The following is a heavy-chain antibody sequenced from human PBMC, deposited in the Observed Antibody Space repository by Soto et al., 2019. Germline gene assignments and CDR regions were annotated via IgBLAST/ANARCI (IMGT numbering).Heavy chain of an antibody. CDR1: GFTFSSYA. CDR2: ISGSGIST. CDR3: AKDQVEVVTATRLDY. J-gene: IGHJ4*02. V-gene: IGHV3-23*01. D-gene: IGHD2-21*02. Sequence: PGGSLRLSCAASGFTFSSYAMSWVRQAPGKGLEWVSAISGSGISTYYADSVKGRFTISRDNSKNTVYLQMNILRAEDTAVYYCAKDQVEVVTATRLDYWGQGTLVTVSS.